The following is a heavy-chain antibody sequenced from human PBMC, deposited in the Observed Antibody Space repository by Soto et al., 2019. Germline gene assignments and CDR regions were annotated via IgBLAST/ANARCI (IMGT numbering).Heavy chain of an antibody. V-gene: IGHV1-18*04. CDR3: ARDPDATYYDSSVNWFDP. CDR1: GYTFTSYG. J-gene: IGHJ5*02. Sequence: ASVKVSCKASGYTFTSYGISWVRQAPGQGLEWMGWISAYNGNTNYAQKLQGRVTMTTDTSTSTAYMELRSLRSDDTAVYYCARDPDATYYDSSVNWFDPWGQGTLVTVS. CDR2: ISAYNGNT. D-gene: IGHD3-22*01.